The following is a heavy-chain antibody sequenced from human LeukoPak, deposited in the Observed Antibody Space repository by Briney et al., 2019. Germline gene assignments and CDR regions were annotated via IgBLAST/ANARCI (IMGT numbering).Heavy chain of an antibody. CDR1: GFTFSSYA. CDR3: AKDSVGATVP. J-gene: IGHJ5*02. CDR2: ISYDGSNK. D-gene: IGHD1-26*01. V-gene: IGHV3-30*04. Sequence: GGSLRLSCAASGFTFSSYAMDWVRQAPGKGLEWVAVISYDGSNKYYADSVKGRFTISRDNSKNTLYLQMNSLRAEDTAVYYCAKDSVGATVPWGQGTLVTVSS.